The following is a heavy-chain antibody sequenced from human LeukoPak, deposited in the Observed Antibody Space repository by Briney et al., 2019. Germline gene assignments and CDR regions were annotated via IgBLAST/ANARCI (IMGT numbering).Heavy chain of an antibody. CDR2: IVVGSGNT. J-gene: IGHJ4*02. V-gene: IGHV1-58*02. Sequence: GTSVKVSCKASGFTFTSSAMQWVRQARGQRLEWIGWIVVGSGNTNYAQKFQERVTITRDMSTSTAYMELSSLRSEDTAVYYCAADYYDSSGHYYAYWGQGTLVTVSS. CDR3: AADYYDSSGHYYAY. D-gene: IGHD3-22*01. CDR1: GFTFTSSA.